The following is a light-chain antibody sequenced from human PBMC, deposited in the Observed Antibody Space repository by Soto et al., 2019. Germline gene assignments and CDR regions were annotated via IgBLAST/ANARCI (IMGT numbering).Light chain of an antibody. CDR2: EVS. CDR1: SSDVGGYNY. J-gene: IGLJ1*01. CDR3: SSYTSSSTLYV. V-gene: IGLV2-14*01. Sequence: QSALTQPASVSGSPGQSITISCTGTSSDVGGYNYVSWYQQHPGKAPKLMISEVSNRPSGVSNRFSGSKSGNTASLTISGLRAEDEADYYCSSYTSSSTLYVFGTGTKVTVL.